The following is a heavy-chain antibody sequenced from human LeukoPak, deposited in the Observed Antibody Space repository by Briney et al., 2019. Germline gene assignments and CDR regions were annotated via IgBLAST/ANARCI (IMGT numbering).Heavy chain of an antibody. J-gene: IGHJ4*02. V-gene: IGHV4-59*01. CDR1: GGSISSYY. Sequence: PSETLSLTCTVSGGSISSYYWSWIRQPPGKGLEWIGYICYSGSTNYNPSLKSRVTISVDTSKNQFSLKLSSVTAADTAVYYCARDKGRDGYNSLDYWGQGTLVTVSS. CDR2: ICYSGST. D-gene: IGHD5-24*01. CDR3: ARDKGRDGYNSLDY.